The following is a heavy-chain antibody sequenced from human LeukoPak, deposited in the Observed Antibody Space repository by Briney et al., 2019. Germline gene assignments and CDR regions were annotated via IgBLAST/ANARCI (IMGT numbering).Heavy chain of an antibody. CDR3: AKDRESSYGLLWFGELLCDIDY. J-gene: IGHJ4*02. Sequence: GGSLRLSCAASGFTFSSYGMHWVRQAPGKGLEWVAVISYDGSNKYYADSVKGRFTISRDNSKDTLYLQMNSLRAEDTAVYYCAKDRESSYGLLWFGELLCDIDYWGQGTLVTVSS. V-gene: IGHV3-30*18. CDR2: ISYDGSNK. CDR1: GFTFSSYG. D-gene: IGHD3-10*01.